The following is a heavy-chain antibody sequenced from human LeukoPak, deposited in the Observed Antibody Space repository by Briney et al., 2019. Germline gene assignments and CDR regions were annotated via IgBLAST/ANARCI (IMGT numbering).Heavy chain of an antibody. CDR1: GFTFSSYG. V-gene: IGHV3-33*01. D-gene: IGHD6-19*01. CDR3: ARLSQPYSSGSL. Sequence: QTGRSLRLSCAASGFTFSSYGMHWVRQAPGKGLEWVAVIWYDGSNKYYADSVKGRFTISRDNSKNTLYLQMNSLRAEDTAVYYCARLSQPYSSGSLWGQGTLVTVSS. CDR2: IWYDGSNK. J-gene: IGHJ4*02.